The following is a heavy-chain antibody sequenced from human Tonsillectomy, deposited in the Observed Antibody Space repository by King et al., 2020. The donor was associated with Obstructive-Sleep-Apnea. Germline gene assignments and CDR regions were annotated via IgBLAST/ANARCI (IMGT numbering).Heavy chain of an antibody. CDR1: GGSINSYY. V-gene: IGHV4-59*01. Sequence: VQLQESGPGLVKPSETLSLTCTVSGGSINSYYWSWIRQTPGKGLEWIGYISYSGSTNYNPSLKSRVTISVDTSKNQFSLKLSSVTVADTAVYYCARDRVGRDGYNRFDSWGQGTLVTVSS. D-gene: IGHD5-24*01. CDR2: ISYSGST. J-gene: IGHJ4*02. CDR3: ARDRVGRDGYNRFDS.